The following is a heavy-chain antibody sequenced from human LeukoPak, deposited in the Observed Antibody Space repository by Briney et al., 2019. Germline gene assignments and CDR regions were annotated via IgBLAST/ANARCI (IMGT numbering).Heavy chain of an antibody. CDR2: ISAYNGNT. CDR3: ARGGLTMVRGVISPGAYYMDV. D-gene: IGHD3-10*01. Sequence: GASVKVSCKASGCTFTSYGISWVRQAPGQGLEWMGWISAYNGNTNYAQKLQGRVTMTTDTSTSTAYMELRSLRSDDTAVYYCARGGLTMVRGVISPGAYYMDVWGKGTTVTVSS. V-gene: IGHV1-18*01. J-gene: IGHJ6*03. CDR1: GCTFTSYG.